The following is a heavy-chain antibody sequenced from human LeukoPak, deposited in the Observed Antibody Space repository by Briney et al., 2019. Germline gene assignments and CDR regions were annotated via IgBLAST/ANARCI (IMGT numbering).Heavy chain of an antibody. CDR1: GFTFSRHS. J-gene: IGHJ4*02. CDR2: ISTSSSYI. V-gene: IGHV3-21*04. CDR3: AKDKSSWYIDYFDY. Sequence: GGSLRLSCAASGFTFSRHSMNFVRQAPGKGLEWVSSISTSSSYIYYADSVKGRFTISRDNSKNTLYLQMNSLRAEDTAVYYCAKDKSSWYIDYFDYWGQGTLVTVSS. D-gene: IGHD6-13*01.